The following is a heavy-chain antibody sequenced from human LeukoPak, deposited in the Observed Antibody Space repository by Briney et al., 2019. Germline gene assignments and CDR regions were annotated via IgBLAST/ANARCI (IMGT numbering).Heavy chain of an antibody. Sequence: SVKVSCKASGGTFSSYAISCVRQAPGQGLEWMGRIIPILGIANYAQKFQGRVTITADKSTSTAYMELSSLRSEDTAVYYCARDHKPGNSGYNYHKGWFDPWGQGTLVTVSS. D-gene: IGHD5-12*01. CDR2: IIPILGIA. J-gene: IGHJ5*02. V-gene: IGHV1-69*04. CDR3: ARDHKPGNSGYNYHKGWFDP. CDR1: GGTFSSYA.